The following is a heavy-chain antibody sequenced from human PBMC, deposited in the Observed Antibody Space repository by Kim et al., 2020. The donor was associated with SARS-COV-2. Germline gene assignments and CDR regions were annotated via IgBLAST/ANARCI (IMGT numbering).Heavy chain of an antibody. D-gene: IGHD6-13*01. CDR3: ARGPGAYSSSPGAFDI. J-gene: IGHJ3*02. V-gene: IGHV3-21*01. Sequence: SVKGRFTISRDNAKNSLYLQMNSLRAEDTAVYYCARGPGAYSSSPGAFDIWGQGTMVTVSS.